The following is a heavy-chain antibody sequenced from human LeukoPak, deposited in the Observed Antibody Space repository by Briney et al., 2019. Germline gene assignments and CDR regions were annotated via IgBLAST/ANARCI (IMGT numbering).Heavy chain of an antibody. V-gene: IGHV4-39*07. D-gene: IGHD5-18*01. CDR3: ATIKRGDIFGYFDF. CDR1: GGSISSSSYY. J-gene: IGHJ4*02. CDR2: IYYSGST. Sequence: RASETLSLTCTVSGGSISSSSYYWGWIRQPPGKGLEWIGSIYYSGSTYYNPSLKSRVTISVDTSKNQFSLKLSSVTAADTAVYYCATIKRGDIFGYFDFWGQGILVTVSS.